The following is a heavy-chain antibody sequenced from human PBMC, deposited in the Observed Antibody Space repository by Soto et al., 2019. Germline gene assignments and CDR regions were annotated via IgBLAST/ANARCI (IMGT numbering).Heavy chain of an antibody. CDR3: ARASLRGLFWSGYYQARGYYYGMDV. J-gene: IGHJ6*02. D-gene: IGHD3-3*01. Sequence: GASVKVSCKASGYTFTSYGISWVRQAPGQGLEWMGWISAYNGNTNYAQKLQGRVTMTTDTSTSTAYMELRSLRSDDTAVYYCARASLRGLFWSGYYQARGYYYGMDVWGQGTTVTVSS. V-gene: IGHV1-18*04. CDR2: ISAYNGNT. CDR1: GYTFTSYG.